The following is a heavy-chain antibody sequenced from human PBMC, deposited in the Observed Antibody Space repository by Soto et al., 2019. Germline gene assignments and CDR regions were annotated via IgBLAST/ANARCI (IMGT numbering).Heavy chain of an antibody. V-gene: IGHV3-11*01. D-gene: IGHD3-16*01. CDR2: MSGSGITI. CDR3: ARLLSVSYEDYYDMDV. CDR1: GFAFKEYS. J-gene: IGHJ6*03. Sequence: QVQLVESGGGLVKPGGSLRLSYSASGFAFKEYSMTWIRQAPGKGLEWVSLMSGSGITIHYADSMKGRFTISRDNANSLFLQMDSLGADDTAVYYCARLLSVSYEDYYDMDVWGKGTTVTVSS.